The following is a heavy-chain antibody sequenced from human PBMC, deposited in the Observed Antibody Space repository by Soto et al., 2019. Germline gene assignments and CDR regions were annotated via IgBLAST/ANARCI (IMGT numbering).Heavy chain of an antibody. CDR3: AGGIAARPAYFDY. V-gene: IGHV4-31*03. Sequence: QVQLQESGPGLVKPSQTLSLTCTVSGGSISSGGYYWSWIRQHPGKGLEWIGYIYYSGSTYSNPSLKRRGTISVDTSKNQFSRKLSSVTAADRAVDYCAGGIAARPAYFDYWGQGTLVTVSS. D-gene: IGHD6-6*01. CDR2: IYYSGST. J-gene: IGHJ4*02. CDR1: GGSISSGGYY.